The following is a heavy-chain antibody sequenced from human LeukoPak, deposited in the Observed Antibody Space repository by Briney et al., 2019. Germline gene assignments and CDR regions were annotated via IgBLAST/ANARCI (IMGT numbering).Heavy chain of an antibody. D-gene: IGHD3-22*01. Sequence: PGGSLRLSCAASGFTLSSYAMHWVRQAPGKGLEYVSAISSNGGSTYYANSVKGRFTISRDNSKNTLYLQMGSLRAEDMAVYYCARGTWENTYYYDSSGYYDYWGQGTLVTVSS. V-gene: IGHV3-64*01. CDR1: GFTLSSYA. CDR3: ARGTWENTYYYDSSGYYDY. J-gene: IGHJ4*02. CDR2: ISSNGGST.